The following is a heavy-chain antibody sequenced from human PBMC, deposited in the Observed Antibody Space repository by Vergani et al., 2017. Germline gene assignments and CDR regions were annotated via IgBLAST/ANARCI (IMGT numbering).Heavy chain of an antibody. CDR2: INHSGST. Sequence: QVQLQQWGAGLLKPSETLSLTCAVYGGSFSGYYWSWIRQPPGKGLEWIGEINHSGSTNYNPSLKSRVTISVDTSKNQFSLKLSSVTAADTAVYYCARDWGPYGSGTHHRWGQGTLVTVSS. CDR3: ARDWGPYGSGTHHR. CDR1: GGSFSGYY. J-gene: IGHJ4*02. V-gene: IGHV4-34*01. D-gene: IGHD3-10*01.